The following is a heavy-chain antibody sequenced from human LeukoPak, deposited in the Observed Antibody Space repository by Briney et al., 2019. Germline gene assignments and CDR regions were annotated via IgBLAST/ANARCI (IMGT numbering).Heavy chain of an antibody. CDR2: INPNSGGT. J-gene: IGHJ5*02. CDR3: ARAPRGYDRGTLDP. D-gene: IGHD5-18*01. Sequence: ASVKVSCKASGYTFTGYYTHWVRQAPGQGLEWMGWINPNSGGTNYAQKFQGRVTMTRDTSISTTYMELSRLRSDDTAVYYCARAPRGYDRGTLDPWGQGTLVTVSS. V-gene: IGHV1-2*02. CDR1: GYTFTGYY.